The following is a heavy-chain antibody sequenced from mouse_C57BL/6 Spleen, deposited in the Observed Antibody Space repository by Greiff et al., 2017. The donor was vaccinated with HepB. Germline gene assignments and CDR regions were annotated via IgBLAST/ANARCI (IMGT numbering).Heavy chain of an antibody. CDR1: GYTFTGYW. CDR3: ARAIYYDYDRVYAMDY. D-gene: IGHD2-4*01. V-gene: IGHV1-9*01. J-gene: IGHJ4*01. Sequence: VHLVESGAELMKPGASVKLSCKATGYTFTGYWIEWVKQRPGHGLEWIGEILPGSGSTNYNEKFKGKATFTADTSSNTAYMQLSSLTTEDSAIYYCARAIYYDYDRVYAMDYWGQGTSVTVSS. CDR2: ILPGSGST.